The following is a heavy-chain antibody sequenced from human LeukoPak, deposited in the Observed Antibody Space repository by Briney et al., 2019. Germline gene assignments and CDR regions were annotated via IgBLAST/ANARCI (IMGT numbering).Heavy chain of an antibody. CDR2: IYTSGAT. CDR1: GDSISSYY. V-gene: IGHV4-4*07. CDR3: ARDEQWLRVFDP. Sequence: SETLSLTCTVSGDSISSYYWSWIRQPAGKGLEWIGRIYTSGATNYNPSLKSRVTMSVDTSKNQFSLKLSSVTAADTAVYYCARDEQWLRVFDPWGQGTLVTVSS. D-gene: IGHD6-19*01. J-gene: IGHJ5*02.